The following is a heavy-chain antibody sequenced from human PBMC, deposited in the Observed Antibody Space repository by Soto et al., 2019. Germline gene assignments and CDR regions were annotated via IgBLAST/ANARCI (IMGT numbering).Heavy chain of an antibody. Sequence: PSETLSLTCTVSGDSISSGDYYWSWIRQPPGKGLEWIGYISYGGSTYYNPSLKSRVIISVDTSKNQFSLKLSSVTAADTATYYCARDLALAGNYWGQGVLVTVSS. CDR1: GDSISSGDYY. V-gene: IGHV4-30-4*01. J-gene: IGHJ4*02. D-gene: IGHD6-19*01. CDR3: ARDLALAGNY. CDR2: ISYGGST.